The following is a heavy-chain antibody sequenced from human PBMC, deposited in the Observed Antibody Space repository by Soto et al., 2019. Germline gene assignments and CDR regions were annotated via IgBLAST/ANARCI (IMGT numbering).Heavy chain of an antibody. D-gene: IGHD2-15*01. V-gene: IGHV4-59*01. CDR3: ARVFGLGGLDY. J-gene: IGHJ4*02. Sequence: SETLSLTCTVSGGSLSSYYWSWIRQPPGKGLEWIGYIYYSGSTNYNPSLKSRVTISVDTSKNQFSLKLSSLTAADTAVYYCARVFGLGGLDYWGQGTLVTVSS. CDR2: IYYSGST. CDR1: GGSLSSYY.